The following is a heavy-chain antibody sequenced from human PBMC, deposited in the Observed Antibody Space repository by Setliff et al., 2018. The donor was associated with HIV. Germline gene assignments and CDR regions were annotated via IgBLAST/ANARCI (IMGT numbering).Heavy chain of an antibody. Sequence: GSLRLSCAASGFTFDDHTMNWVRQVPGKGLEWVALISWDGSSAYYADSVKGRFTISRDNSKNSLFLQMHSLKTEDTALYYCAKAGSNYFDYWGQGTLVTVSS. CDR3: AKAGSNYFDY. J-gene: IGHJ4*02. CDR1: GFTFDDHT. V-gene: IGHV3-43*01. CDR2: ISWDGSSA. D-gene: IGHD3-10*01.